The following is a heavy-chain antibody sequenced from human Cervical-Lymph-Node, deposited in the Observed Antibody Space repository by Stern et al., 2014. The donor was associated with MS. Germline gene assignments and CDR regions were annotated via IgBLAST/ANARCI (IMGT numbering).Heavy chain of an antibody. V-gene: IGHV1-69*01. CDR2: IIPVVGTA. CDR3: ARGPYNRDFFEY. CDR1: GGTFSRYG. Sequence: VQLVQSGAEVRKPGSSVKVSCQASGGTFSRYGIRWVRQAPGQGLEWRGGIIPVVGTADYAEQFQDRVTITADGSTSTAYMELSSLTSADTAVYYCARGPYNRDFFEYWGQGTLVTVSS. J-gene: IGHJ4*02. D-gene: IGHD1-1*01.